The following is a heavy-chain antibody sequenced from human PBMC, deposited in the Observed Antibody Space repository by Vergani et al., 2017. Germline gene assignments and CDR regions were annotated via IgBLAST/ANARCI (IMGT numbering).Heavy chain of an antibody. Sequence: QVQLVQSGAEVKKPGASVKVSCKASGYTFTGYYMHWVRQAPGKGLEWVAVIWYDGSNKYYADSVKGRFTISRDNSKNTLYLQMNSLRAEDTAVYYCAKDRVFGVAASSGYMDVWGKGTTVTVSS. V-gene: IGHV3-33*06. CDR3: AKDRVFGVAASSGYMDV. CDR2: IWYDGSNK. J-gene: IGHJ6*03. CDR1: GYTFTGYY. D-gene: IGHD3-3*01.